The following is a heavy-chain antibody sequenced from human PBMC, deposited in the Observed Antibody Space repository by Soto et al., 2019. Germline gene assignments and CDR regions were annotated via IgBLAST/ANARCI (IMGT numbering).Heavy chain of an antibody. J-gene: IGHJ5*02. CDR2: TKQDRSEE. V-gene: IGHV3-7*03. CDR3: ARHPRLRPARIRGLGWSDP. Sequence: EMQLVESGGGLVQPGGSLRLACTASGFTFSGYWLNWVRQAPGKGLEWVARTKQDRSEEHYVDSVKGRLTISRDNANNSVYLQTLSLGAEDTAVYYCARHPRLRPARIRGLGWSDPWGQGVLVSVSS. CDR1: GFTFSGYW. D-gene: IGHD6-6*01.